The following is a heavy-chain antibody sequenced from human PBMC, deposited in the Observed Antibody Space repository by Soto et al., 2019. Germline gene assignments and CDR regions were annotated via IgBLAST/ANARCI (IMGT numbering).Heavy chain of an antibody. D-gene: IGHD6-19*01. V-gene: IGHV1-18*01. CDR1: GYTFTSYG. J-gene: IGHJ4*02. CDR3: ARGGYSSGWYLPQRAPTNVYY. CDR2: ISAYNGNT. Sequence: GASVKVSCKASGYTFTSYGITWVRQAPGQGLEWMGWISAYNGNTNYAQKLQGRVTMTTDTSTSTAYMELRSLRSDDTAVYYCARGGYSSGWYLPQRAPTNVYYCGQGNLVTVSS.